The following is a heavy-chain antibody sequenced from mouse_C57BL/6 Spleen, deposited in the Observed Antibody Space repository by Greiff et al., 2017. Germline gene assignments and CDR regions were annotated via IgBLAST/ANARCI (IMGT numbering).Heavy chain of an antibody. Sequence: EVQLLESGGGLVQPKGSLKLSCAASGFSFNTYAMNWVSQAPGKGLEWVARIRSKSNNYATYYADSVKDRFTISRDDSESMLYLQMNNLKTDDTAMYYCVRQGSVYYDYDEYFDVWGTGTTVTVSS. CDR2: IRSKSNNYAT. J-gene: IGHJ1*03. CDR3: VRQGSVYYDYDEYFDV. D-gene: IGHD2-4*01. CDR1: GFSFNTYA. V-gene: IGHV10-1*01.